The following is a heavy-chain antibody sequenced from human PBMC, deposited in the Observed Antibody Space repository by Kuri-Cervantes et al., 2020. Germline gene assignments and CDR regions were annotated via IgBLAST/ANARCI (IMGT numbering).Heavy chain of an antibody. D-gene: IGHD6-13*01. V-gene: IGHV1-69*06. CDR1: GGTFSSYA. CDR3: ARGTSDSSSWYRPSTADYYMDV. J-gene: IGHJ6*03. Sequence: SVKVSCKASGGTFSSYAISWVRQAPGQGLEWMGGIIPIFGTANYAQKFQGRVTITADKSTSTAYMDLSSLRSDDTAVYYCARGTSDSSSWYRPSTADYYMDVWGKGTTVTVSS. CDR2: IIPIFGTA.